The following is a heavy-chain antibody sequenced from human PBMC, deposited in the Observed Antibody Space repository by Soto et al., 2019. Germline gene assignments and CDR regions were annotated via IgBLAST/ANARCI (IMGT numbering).Heavy chain of an antibody. CDR3: ARDRKSDFDY. V-gene: IGHV4-31*03. CDR1: GGSISSGGYY. Sequence: SETLSLTCTVSGGSISSGGYYWNWIRQHPGKGLEWIGYIYYSGSTYYNPSLKSRVTISVDTSKNQFSLKLSSVTAADTAVYYCARDRKSDFDYWGQGTLVTVSS. CDR2: IYYSGST. J-gene: IGHJ4*02.